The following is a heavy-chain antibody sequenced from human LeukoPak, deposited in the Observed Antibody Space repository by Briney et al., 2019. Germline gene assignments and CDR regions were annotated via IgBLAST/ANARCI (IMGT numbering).Heavy chain of an antibody. CDR3: ARDTTRRFDH. D-gene: IGHD1-26*01. CDR1: GGSISSSSYY. J-gene: IGHJ4*02. CDR2: VYYSGST. Sequence: PSETLSLTCTVSGGSISSSSYYWGWIRQPPGKGLEWIGSVYYSGSTYYNPSLKSRVTISVHTSKNQFSLKLSSVAAADTAVYYCARDTTRRFDHWGQGTLVTVSS. V-gene: IGHV4-39*02.